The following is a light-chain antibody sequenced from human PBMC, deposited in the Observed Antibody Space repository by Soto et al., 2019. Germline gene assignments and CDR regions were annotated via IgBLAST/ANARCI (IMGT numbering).Light chain of an antibody. CDR2: DAS. CDR1: QSISSW. Sequence: DIQMTQSPSTLSASVGYRVTITCRASQSISSWLAWYQQKPGKAPKLLIYDASSLESGVPSRFSGSGSGTEFTLTISSLQPDDFETYYCQQYNSYSPSWTFGQGTKVEIK. J-gene: IGKJ1*01. CDR3: QQYNSYSPSWT. V-gene: IGKV1-5*01.